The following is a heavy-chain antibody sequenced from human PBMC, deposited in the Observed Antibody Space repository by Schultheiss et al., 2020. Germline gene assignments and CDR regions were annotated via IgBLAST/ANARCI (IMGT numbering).Heavy chain of an antibody. D-gene: IGHD3-10*01. V-gene: IGHV3-7*01. CDR3: ALMNIVARRNPPYNYGSGSLDY. J-gene: IGHJ4*02. Sequence: GGSLRLSCAASVFAFSSYWMSWVRQAPGKGLEWVANIKQDGSEKYYVDSVKGRFTISRDNAKKSLYLQMNSLRAEDTAVYYCALMNIVARRNPPYNYGSGSLDYWGQGTLVTVYS. CDR1: VFAFSSYW. CDR2: IKQDGSEK.